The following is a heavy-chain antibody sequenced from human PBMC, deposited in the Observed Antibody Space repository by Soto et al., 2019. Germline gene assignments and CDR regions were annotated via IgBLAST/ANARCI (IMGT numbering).Heavy chain of an antibody. V-gene: IGHV3-48*02. J-gene: IGHJ3*02. CDR2: IDTSGSTT. Sequence: EVQLVESGGGLVQPGGSLRLSCAASGFTFSSYSMSWVRQGPGKGLEWVSYIDTSGSTTYYADSVKGRFAISRDNAKNSLYLQVNSLRDDDTDVYYCARDRLTGDRREAFDIWGQGTMVTVSS. D-gene: IGHD7-27*01. CDR3: ARDRLTGDRREAFDI. CDR1: GFTFSSYS.